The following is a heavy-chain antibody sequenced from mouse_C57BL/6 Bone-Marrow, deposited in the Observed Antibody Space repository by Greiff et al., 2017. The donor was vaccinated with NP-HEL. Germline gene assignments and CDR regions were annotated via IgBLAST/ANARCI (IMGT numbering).Heavy chain of an antibody. V-gene: IGHV1-26*01. J-gene: IGHJ1*03. Sequence: EVQLQQSGPELVKPGASVKISCKASGYTFTDYYMNWVKQSHGKSLEWIGDINPNNGGTSYNQKFKGKATLTVDKSSSTAYMELRSLTSEDSAVYYCARCGNLFSFYWYFDVWGTGTTVTVSS. CDR1: GYTFTDYY. CDR3: ARCGNLFSFYWYFDV. CDR2: INPNNGGT. D-gene: IGHD1-1*01.